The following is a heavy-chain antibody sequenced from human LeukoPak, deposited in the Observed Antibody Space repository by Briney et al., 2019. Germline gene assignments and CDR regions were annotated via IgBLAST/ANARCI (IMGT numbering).Heavy chain of an antibody. J-gene: IGHJ4*02. CDR1: RGTFSSYA. Sequence: SVNVSRKASRGTFSSYAISWVRQDPRPGLEWMGGTIPIFGTANYAQKFQSRVSITTDESTSTAYMELSSLRSEDTAVYYCARGDTAMETNDYWGQGTLVTVSS. CDR3: ARGDTAMETNDY. D-gene: IGHD5-18*01. CDR2: TIPIFGTA. V-gene: IGHV1-69*05.